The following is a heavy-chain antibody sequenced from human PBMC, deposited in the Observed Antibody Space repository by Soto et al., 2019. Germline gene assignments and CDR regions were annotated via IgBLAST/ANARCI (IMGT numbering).Heavy chain of an antibody. V-gene: IGHV4-59*01. D-gene: IGHD3-9*01. J-gene: IGHJ4*02. CDR1: GDSITGYY. CDR2: IIYSSGST. Sequence: PSETLSLTCSVSGDSITGYYWGWIRQPPGKGLVWIGSIIYSSGSTNYSPSLKSRVTISLDTSKNQFSLKLSSVTAADTAVYYCARGNFYCDSLTGFYPGYYFDYWGQGTRVTVSS. CDR3: ARGNFYCDSLTGFYPGYYFDY.